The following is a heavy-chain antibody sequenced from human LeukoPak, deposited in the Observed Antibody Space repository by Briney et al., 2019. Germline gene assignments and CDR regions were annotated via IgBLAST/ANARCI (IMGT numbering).Heavy chain of an antibody. CDR1: GGSISSYY. Sequence: PSETLSLTCTVSGGSISSYYWSWIRQPPGKGLEWIGYIYSSGSTNYNPSLKSRLTISVDASKNQFSLKLTSVTAADTAVYYCARACSGGSCYSTYYYYGMDVWGQGTTVTVSS. D-gene: IGHD2-15*01. CDR2: IYSSGST. CDR3: ARACSGGSCYSTYYYYGMDV. V-gene: IGHV4-59*08. J-gene: IGHJ6*02.